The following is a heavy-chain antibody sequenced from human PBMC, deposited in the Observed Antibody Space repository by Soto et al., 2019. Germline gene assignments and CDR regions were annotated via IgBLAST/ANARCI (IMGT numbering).Heavy chain of an antibody. CDR1: GYSISSGYY. V-gene: IGHV4-38-2*02. J-gene: IGHJ4*02. Sequence: PSETLSLTCAVSGYSISSGYYWGWIRQPPGKGLEWIGSIYHSGSTYYNPSLKSRVTISVDTSKNQFSLKLSSVTAADTAVYYCARDLSIAAAGSDRQVDYWGQGTLVTVSS. CDR2: IYHSGST. D-gene: IGHD6-13*01. CDR3: ARDLSIAAAGSDRQVDY.